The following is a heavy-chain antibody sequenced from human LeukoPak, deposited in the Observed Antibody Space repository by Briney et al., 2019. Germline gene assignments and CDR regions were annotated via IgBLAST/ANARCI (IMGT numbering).Heavy chain of an antibody. J-gene: IGHJ4*02. D-gene: IGHD4/OR15-4a*01. CDR2: INPNNGGT. CDR3: ARVLSYGDNYGYLGY. Sequence: GASVKVSCKASGYTFTGYYIHWVRQAPGQGLEWMGWINPNNGGTNYAQKFQGRVTMTRDTSISTAYMELSRLGSDDTAVYYCARVLSYGDNYGYLGYWGQGTLVTVSS. CDR1: GYTFTGYY. V-gene: IGHV1-2*02.